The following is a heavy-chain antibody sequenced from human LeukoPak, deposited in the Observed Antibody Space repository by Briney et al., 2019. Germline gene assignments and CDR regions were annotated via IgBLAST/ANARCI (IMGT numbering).Heavy chain of an antibody. D-gene: IGHD3-22*01. J-gene: IGHJ3*02. CDR3: ARGGRGSAAVVAPRSFDI. CDR2: ISGSSGII. V-gene: IGHV3-48*01. CDR1: GFTFSSHS. Sequence: GGSLRLSCAASGFTFSSHSMNWVRQAPGKGLEWVSYISGSSGIIDYADSVRGRFTISRDNAKNSLYLQMNSLRAEDTAVYYCARGGRGSAAVVAPRSFDIWGQGTMVTVSS.